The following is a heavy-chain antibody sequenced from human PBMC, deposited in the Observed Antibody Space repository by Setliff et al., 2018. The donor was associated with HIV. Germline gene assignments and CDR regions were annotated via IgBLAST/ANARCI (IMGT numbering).Heavy chain of an antibody. D-gene: IGHD5-12*01. CDR3: ATRLVGYSGLDY. CDR1: GYSFSNYW. Sequence: GESLKISCKGSGYSFSNYWIGWVRQMPGRGLEWMGNINPGDSNTKYSPSFQGQVTISADKSISTTYLQCNSLKASDTAMYFCATRLVGYSGLDYWGQGTLVTVSS. CDR2: INPGDSNT. J-gene: IGHJ4*02. V-gene: IGHV5-51*01.